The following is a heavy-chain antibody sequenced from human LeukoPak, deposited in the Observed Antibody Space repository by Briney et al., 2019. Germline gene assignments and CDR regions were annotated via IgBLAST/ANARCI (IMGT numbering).Heavy chain of an antibody. J-gene: IGHJ4*02. CDR3: ARVARGIVGGVDY. Sequence: GGSLRLSCAASGFTFSTYWMNCFRQTPGKGLEWVAKIKADGGEKDHVASVKGRFTISRDNAKNSLYLQMNSLRAEDTAVYYCARVARGIVGGVDYWGQGTLVTVSS. CDR2: IKADGGEK. D-gene: IGHD1-26*01. V-gene: IGHV3-7*01. CDR1: GFTFSTYW.